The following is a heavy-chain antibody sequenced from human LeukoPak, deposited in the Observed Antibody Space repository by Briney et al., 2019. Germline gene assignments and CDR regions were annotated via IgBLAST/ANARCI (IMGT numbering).Heavy chain of an antibody. Sequence: PSETLSLTCTVSGGSLTSYYWSWIRQPAGKGLEWIGEINHSGSTNYNPSLKSRVTISVDTSKNQFSLKLSSVTAADTAVYYCARGRWSWPMAFDIWGQGTMVTVSS. D-gene: IGHD1-26*01. J-gene: IGHJ3*02. CDR3: ARGRWSWPMAFDI. V-gene: IGHV4-34*01. CDR1: GGSLTSYY. CDR2: INHSGST.